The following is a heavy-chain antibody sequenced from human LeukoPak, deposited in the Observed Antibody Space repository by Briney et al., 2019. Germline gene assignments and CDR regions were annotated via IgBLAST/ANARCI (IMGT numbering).Heavy chain of an antibody. CDR3: AIRMRSNYDILTGYSKRGFDY. CDR1: GGSFSGYY. J-gene: IGHJ4*02. D-gene: IGHD3-9*01. CDR2: INHNGST. Sequence: SETLSLTCAVYGGSFSGYYWSWIRQPPGKGLEWIGEINHNGSTNYNPSLKSRVTISVDTSKNQFSLKLSSVTAADTAVYYCAIRMRSNYDILTGYSKRGFDYWGQGTLVTVSS. V-gene: IGHV4-34*01.